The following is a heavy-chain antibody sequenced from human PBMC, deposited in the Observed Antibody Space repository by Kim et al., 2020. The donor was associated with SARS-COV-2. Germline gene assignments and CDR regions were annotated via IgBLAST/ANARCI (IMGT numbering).Heavy chain of an antibody. V-gene: IGHV3-9*01. CDR1: GFTFDDYA. CDR3: AKLAVAGSSDY. D-gene: IGHD6-19*01. J-gene: IGHJ4*02. Sequence: GGSLRLSCAASGFTFDDYAMHWVRQAPGKGLEWVSGISWNSGSIGYADSVKGRFTISRDNAKNSLYLQMNSLRAEDTALYYCAKLAVAGSSDYWGQGTL. CDR2: ISWNSGSI.